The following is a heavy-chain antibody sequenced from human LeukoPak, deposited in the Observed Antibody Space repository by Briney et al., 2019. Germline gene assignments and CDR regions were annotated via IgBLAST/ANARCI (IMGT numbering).Heavy chain of an antibody. CDR1: GYTLAELS. D-gene: IGHD6-19*01. CDR2: FDPEDGET. CDR3: ATDSSGAGLDAFDI. V-gene: IGHV1-24*01. J-gene: IGHJ3*02. Sequence: ASVKVSCKVSGYTLAELSMYWVRQAPGKGLEWMGGFDPEDGETIYAQKFQGRVAMTEDTSTDTAYMELSSLRSEDTAVYYCATDSSGAGLDAFDIWGQGTMVTVPS.